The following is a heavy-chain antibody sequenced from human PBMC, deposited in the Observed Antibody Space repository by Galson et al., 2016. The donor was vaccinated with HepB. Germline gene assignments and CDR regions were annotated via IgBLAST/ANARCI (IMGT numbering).Heavy chain of an antibody. Sequence: QSGAEVKKPGESLKISCKGSGYNFPNYWNGWVRQMPGKGLEWMGIIYPGDSDTRYSPSFRGQVTISADKSISTAYLQWSSLKASDTAMYYCARRREGRDVWGSLYWFDPWGQGTLVTVSS. CDR3: ARRREGRDVWGSLYWFDP. D-gene: IGHD3-16*01. J-gene: IGHJ5*02. V-gene: IGHV5-51*01. CDR1: GYNFPNYW. CDR2: IYPGDSDT.